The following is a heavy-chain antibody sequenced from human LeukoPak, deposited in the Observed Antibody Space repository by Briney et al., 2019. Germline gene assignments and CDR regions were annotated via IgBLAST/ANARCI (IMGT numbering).Heavy chain of an antibody. V-gene: IGHV4-59*01. CDR3: ARVLKAAAAGPIDY. CDR1: GGSFSGYY. CDR2: IYYSGST. Sequence: PSETLSLTCAVYGGSFSGYYWSWIRQPPGKGLEWIGYIYYSGSTNYNPSLKSRVTISVDTSKNQFSLKLSSVTAADTAVYYCARVLKAAAAGPIDYWGQGTLVTVSS. D-gene: IGHD6-13*01. J-gene: IGHJ4*02.